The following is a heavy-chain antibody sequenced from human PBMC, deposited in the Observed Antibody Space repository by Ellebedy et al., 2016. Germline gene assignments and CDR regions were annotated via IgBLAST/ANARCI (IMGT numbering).Heavy chain of an antibody. V-gene: IGHV3-74*01. J-gene: IGHJ3*02. CDR1: GFTFSSYW. Sequence: GESLKISXAASGFTFSSYWMHWVRQAPGKGLVWVSRINSDGSSTSYADSVKGRFTISRDNAKNTLYLQMNSLRAEDTAVYYCARDYSGGSGWRNDAFDIWGQGTMVTVSS. D-gene: IGHD6-19*01. CDR2: INSDGSST. CDR3: ARDYSGGSGWRNDAFDI.